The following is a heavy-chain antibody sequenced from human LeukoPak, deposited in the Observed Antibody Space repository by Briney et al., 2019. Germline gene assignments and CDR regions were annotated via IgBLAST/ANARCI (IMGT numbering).Heavy chain of an antibody. J-gene: IGHJ4*02. CDR1: GYTFTGYY. CDR3: YYRVSSGYLT. V-gene: IGHV1-2*02. D-gene: IGHD3-22*01. CDR2: INPNSGGT. Sequence: GASVKVSYKASGYTFTGYYMHWVRQAPGQGLEWMGWINPNSGGTYYARKFQGRVSMTRDTSISTAYMELSSLRSDDTAVYYCYYRVSSGYLTWGQGTLVAASS.